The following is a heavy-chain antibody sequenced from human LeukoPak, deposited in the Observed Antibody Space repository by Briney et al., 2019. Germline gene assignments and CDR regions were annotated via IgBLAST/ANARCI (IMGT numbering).Heavy chain of an antibody. CDR2: IWYDGRFK. J-gene: IGHJ4*02. V-gene: IGHV3-33*06. CDR3: AKDRAVAGSDARYYFDL. CDR1: GFAFSTYA. D-gene: IGHD6-19*01. Sequence: PGGSLRLSCAASGFAFSTYAMHWVRQAPGKGLEWVAVIWYDGRFKYYADSVNGRFSISRDNSKNTMYLQMNSLSPDDTAIYYCAKDRAVAGSDARYYFDLWGQGTLVTVSS.